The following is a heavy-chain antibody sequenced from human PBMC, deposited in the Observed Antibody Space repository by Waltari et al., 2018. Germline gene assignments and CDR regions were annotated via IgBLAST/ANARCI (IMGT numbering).Heavy chain of an antibody. CDR3: ARGGRSSSAYYYYYYYMDV. J-gene: IGHJ6*03. Sequence: EVQLVESGGGLVQPGGSLRLSCAASGFTFSSYSMNWVRQAPGKGLEWVSYISSSSSTIYYADSGKGRFTISRDNAKNSLYLQMNSLRAEDTAVYYCARGGRSSSAYYYYYYYMDVWGKGTTVTISS. D-gene: IGHD6-6*01. V-gene: IGHV3-48*04. CDR2: ISSSSSTI. CDR1: GFTFSSYS.